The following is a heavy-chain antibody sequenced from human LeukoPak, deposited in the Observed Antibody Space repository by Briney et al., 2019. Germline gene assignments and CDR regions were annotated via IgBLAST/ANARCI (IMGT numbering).Heavy chain of an antibody. V-gene: IGHV4-61*02. J-gene: IGHJ4*02. CDR2: IYTSGST. Sequence: SQTLSLTCTVSGGSISSGSYYWSWIRQPAGKGLEWIGRIYTSGSTNYNPSLKSRVTISVDTSKNQFSLKLSSVTAADTAVYYCARHRLSGCLPFDYWGQGTLVTVSS. CDR3: ARHRLSGCLPFDY. D-gene: IGHD6-19*01. CDR1: GGSISSGSYY.